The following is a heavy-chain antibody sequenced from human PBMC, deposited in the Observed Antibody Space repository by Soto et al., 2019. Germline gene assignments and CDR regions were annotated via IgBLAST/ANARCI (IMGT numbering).Heavy chain of an antibody. V-gene: IGHV4-34*01. CDR2: INHSGST. Sequence: PSETLSLTCAVYGGSFSGYYWSWIRQPPGKGLEWIGEINHSGSTNYNPSLKSRVTISVDTSKNQFSLKLSSVTAADTAVYYCARGRNYIAARPFDYWGQGTLVTVSS. CDR3: ARGRNYIAARPFDY. CDR1: GGSFSGYY. D-gene: IGHD6-6*01. J-gene: IGHJ4*02.